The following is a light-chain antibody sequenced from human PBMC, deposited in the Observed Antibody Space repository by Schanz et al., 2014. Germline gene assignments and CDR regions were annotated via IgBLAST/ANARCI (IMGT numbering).Light chain of an antibody. CDR1: QDSRHY. V-gene: IGKV1-39*01. CDR2: AAS. J-gene: IGKJ3*01. CDR3: QQSYSPPFT. Sequence: DIQMPHSPSSLSAGVGDRVTVTRQATQDSRHYFNWLERTLGKAPKVLISAASSLQSGVPSRFSGSGSGTDFTLTISSLQPEDFATYYCQQSYSPPFTFGPGTKVDIK.